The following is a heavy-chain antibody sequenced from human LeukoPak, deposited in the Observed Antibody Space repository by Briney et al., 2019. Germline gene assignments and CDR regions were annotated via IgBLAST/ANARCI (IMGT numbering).Heavy chain of an antibody. D-gene: IGHD3-22*01. J-gene: IGHJ3*02. CDR1: GFTFNSYSM. Sequence: GSLRLSCAASGFTFNSYSMNWVRQPPGKGLEWIGEIYHSGSTNYNPSLKSRLTISLDKSKNQFSLKLSSVTAADTAVYFCARGPYSYDSSGAFDIWGQGTMVTVSS. V-gene: IGHV4-4*01. CDR3: ARGPYSYDSSGAFDI. CDR2: IYHSGST.